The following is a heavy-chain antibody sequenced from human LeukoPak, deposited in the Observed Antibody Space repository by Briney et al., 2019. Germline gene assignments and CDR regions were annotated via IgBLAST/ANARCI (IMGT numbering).Heavy chain of an antibody. J-gene: IGHJ4*02. CDR1: GFTFSSYS. CDR3: AKDTYYGSGSYPTGD. V-gene: IGHV3-30*18. D-gene: IGHD3-10*01. CDR2: ISYDGSNK. Sequence: PGGSLRLSCAASGFTFSSYSMNWIRQAPGKGLEWVAVISYDGSNKYYADSVKGRFTISRDNSKNTLYLQMNSLRAEDTAVYYCAKDTYYGSGSYPTGDWGQGTLVTVSS.